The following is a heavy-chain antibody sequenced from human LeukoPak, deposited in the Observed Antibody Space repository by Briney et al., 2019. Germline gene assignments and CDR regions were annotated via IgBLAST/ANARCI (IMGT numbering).Heavy chain of an antibody. J-gene: IGHJ4*02. CDR3: ARDLIPFGVNSGVDF. CDR2: IRFDETNT. V-gene: IGHV3-30*02. CDR1: GFTFSRYG. D-gene: IGHD3-10*01. Sequence: GGSLRLSCVASGFTFSRYGIHWVRQDPGKGLEWVANIRFDETNTSYADSVQARFKVSRDISENTVYLQMNSLRVEDTAVYYCARDLIPFGVNSGVDFWGQGVLVTVSS.